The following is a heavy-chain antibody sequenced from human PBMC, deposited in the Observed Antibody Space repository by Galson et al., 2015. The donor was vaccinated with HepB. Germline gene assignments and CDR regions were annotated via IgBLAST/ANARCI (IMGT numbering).Heavy chain of an antibody. CDR2: ISAYNGNT. D-gene: IGHD6-19*01. V-gene: IGHV1-18*04. CDR3: ARVGEPRGIAVAVTGGEFDY. Sequence: VNVSCKASGYTFTSNGISWVRQAPGQGLEWMGWISAYNGNTNYAQKLQGRVTMTTDTSTSTAYMELRSLRSDDTAVYYCARVGEPRGIAVAVTGGEFDYWGQGTLVTVSS. CDR1: GYTFTSNG. J-gene: IGHJ4*02.